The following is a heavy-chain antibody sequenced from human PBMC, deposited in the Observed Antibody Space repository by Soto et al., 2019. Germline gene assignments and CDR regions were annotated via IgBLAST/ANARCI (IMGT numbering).Heavy chain of an antibody. CDR3: ASSITIFGVVRAVFDY. CDR2: IYYSGST. Sequence: SETLSLTCTVSGGSISSYYWSWIRQPPGKGLEWIGYIYYSGSTNYNPPLKSRVTISVDTSKNQFSLKLSSVTAADTAVCYCASSITIFGVVRAVFDYGGQGTLVTVSS. D-gene: IGHD3-3*01. V-gene: IGHV4-59*01. CDR1: GGSISSYY. J-gene: IGHJ4*02.